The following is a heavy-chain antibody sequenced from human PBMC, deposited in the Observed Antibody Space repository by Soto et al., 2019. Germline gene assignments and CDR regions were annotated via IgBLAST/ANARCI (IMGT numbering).Heavy chain of an antibody. D-gene: IGHD2-15*01. CDR2: IYTGGGT. V-gene: IGHV3-66*01. CDR3: VRSFSCSGGSCYSISSH. CDR1: GFTVSSND. J-gene: IGHJ4*02. Sequence: EVQLVESGGGLVQPGGSLRLSCAPSGFTVSSNDMSWVRQAPGKGLEWVSVIYTGGGTYYADSVKGRFTISRDNSKNTLYLQMNSLRDEDTAVYYCVRSFSCSGGSCYSISSHWGQGTLVTVSS.